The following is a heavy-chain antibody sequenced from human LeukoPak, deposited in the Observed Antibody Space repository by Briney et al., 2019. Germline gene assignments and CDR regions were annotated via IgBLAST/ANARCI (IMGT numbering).Heavy chain of an antibody. D-gene: IGHD1-14*01. CDR2: TRIDGRIK. CDR1: RFTSCDDG. CDR3: ARGVEPLAANTLAD. Sequence: PGGTLRLSSAVSRFTSCDDGFDWVPQAPGKGLEWVVVTRIDGRIKPYTDSVTGQFTIPRANSKHTRYLEMNRLSPDDTAVYYCARGVEPLAANTLADWGQGTLVTVSS. V-gene: IGHV3-33*01. J-gene: IGHJ1*01.